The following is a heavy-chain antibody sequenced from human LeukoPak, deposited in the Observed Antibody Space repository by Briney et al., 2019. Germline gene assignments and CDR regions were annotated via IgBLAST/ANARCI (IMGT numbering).Heavy chain of an antibody. CDR1: GFTFSSYG. J-gene: IGHJ4*02. V-gene: IGHV3-33*06. CDR2: IWYDGSNK. CDR3: AKGPRFWSGYYTPEYYFDY. Sequence: PGGSLRLSCAASGFTFSSYGMHWVRQAPGKGLEWVAVIWYDGSNKYYADSVKGRFTISRDNSKNTLYLQMNRVRAEDTAVYYCAKGPRFWSGYYTPEYYFDYWGQGTLVTVSS. D-gene: IGHD3-3*01.